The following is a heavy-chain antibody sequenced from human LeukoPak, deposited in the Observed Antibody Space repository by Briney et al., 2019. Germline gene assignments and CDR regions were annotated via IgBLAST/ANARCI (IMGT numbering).Heavy chain of an antibody. Sequence: SQTLSLTCAISGDRVRQSPSRGLEWLGRTYYRSKWYNDYAVSVKGRITISADTSKNQFSLQLNSVTPEDTAVYYCARSISGLGDWGQGTLVTVSS. CDR2: TYYRSKWYN. J-gene: IGHJ4*02. D-gene: IGHD3-16*01. CDR1: GDRV. CDR3: ARSISGLGD. V-gene: IGHV6-1*01.